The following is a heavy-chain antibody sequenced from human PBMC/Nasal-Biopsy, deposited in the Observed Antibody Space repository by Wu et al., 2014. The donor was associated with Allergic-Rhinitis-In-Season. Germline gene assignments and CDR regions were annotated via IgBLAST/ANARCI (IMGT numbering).Heavy chain of an antibody. CDR3: ARDLRSGYYGEFDY. CDR2: IYYSGST. V-gene: IGHV4-59*01. CDR1: GGSISSYY. J-gene: IGHJ4*02. D-gene: IGHD3-22*01. Sequence: TLSLTCTVSGGSISSYYWSWIRQPPGKGLEWIGYIYYSGSTNYNPSLKSRVTISVDTSKNQFSLKLTSLTAADTAVYYCARDLRSGYYGEFDYWGQGTLVTVSS.